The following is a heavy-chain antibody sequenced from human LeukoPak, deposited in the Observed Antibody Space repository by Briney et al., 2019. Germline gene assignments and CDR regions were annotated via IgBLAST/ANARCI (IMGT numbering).Heavy chain of an antibody. Sequence: PGGSLRLSCAASGFTFSSYAMHWVRQAPGKGLEWVAVISYNGSNKYYADSVKGRFTISRDNSKNTLYLQMNSLRAEDTAVYYCARDHDVGERYSSSWYDFDYWGQGTLVTVSS. CDR2: ISYNGSNK. J-gene: IGHJ4*02. V-gene: IGHV3-30-3*01. CDR1: GFTFSSYA. D-gene: IGHD6-13*01. CDR3: ARDHDVGERYSSSWYDFDY.